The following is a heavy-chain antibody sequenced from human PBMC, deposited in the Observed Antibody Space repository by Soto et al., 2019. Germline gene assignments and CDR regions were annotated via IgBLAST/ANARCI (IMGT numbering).Heavy chain of an antibody. CDR2: IFSRGST. D-gene: IGHD1-7*01. Sequence: SETLSFTCTVSGGSIGSSSYYWGWIRQPPGKGLEWIGTIFSRGSTYYNPSLKSRVIISEDTSKNQVSLNLRSVTAADAAVYYCARCTGTMIPYWGQGTLVTVSS. CDR3: ARCTGTMIPY. CDR1: GGSIGSSSYY. V-gene: IGHV4-39*01. J-gene: IGHJ4*02.